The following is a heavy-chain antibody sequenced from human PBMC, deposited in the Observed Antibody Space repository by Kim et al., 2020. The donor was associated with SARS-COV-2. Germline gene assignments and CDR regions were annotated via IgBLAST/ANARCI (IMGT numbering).Heavy chain of an antibody. J-gene: IGHJ4*02. V-gene: IGHV3-30*02. CDR3: AKGRGYSYGYFDY. D-gene: IGHD5-18*01. Sequence: YYADSVKGRFTISRDNSKNTLYLQMNSRRAEDTAVYYCAKGRGYSYGYFDYWGQGTLVTVSS.